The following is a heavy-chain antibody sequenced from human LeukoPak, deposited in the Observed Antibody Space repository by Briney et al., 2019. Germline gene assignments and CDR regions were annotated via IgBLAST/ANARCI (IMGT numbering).Heavy chain of an antibody. CDR2: IYYSGGT. V-gene: IGHV4-59*01. CDR3: ARLAGTD. D-gene: IGHD6-13*01. CDR1: GGSISSYY. Sequence: SETLSLTCTVSGGSISSYYWSWIRQPPGKGLEWIGYIYYSGGTNYNPSLKSRVTISVDTSKNQFSLKLSSVTAADTAVYYCARLAGTDWGQGTLVTVSS. J-gene: IGHJ4*02.